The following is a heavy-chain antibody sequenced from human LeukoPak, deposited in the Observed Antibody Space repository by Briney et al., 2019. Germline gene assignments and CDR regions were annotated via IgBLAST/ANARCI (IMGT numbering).Heavy chain of an antibody. J-gene: IGHJ4*02. V-gene: IGHV4-59*11. D-gene: IGHD6-13*01. CDR2: IFYSGTT. CDR3: VRGGSAAKYYFDS. Sequence: SETLSLTCTVSNDSISPLYWGWIRQPPGKGLEFIGYIFYSGTTNFNPSLKSRVTLSVDTSKNQFSLRLNSVTAADTAVYYCVRGGSAAKYYFDSWGQGTLVTVSS. CDR1: NDSISPLY.